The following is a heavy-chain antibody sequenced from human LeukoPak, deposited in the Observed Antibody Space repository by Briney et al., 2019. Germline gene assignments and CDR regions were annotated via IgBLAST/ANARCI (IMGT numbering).Heavy chain of an antibody. D-gene: IGHD6-13*01. J-gene: IGHJ4*02. Sequence: ASVKVSCKASGYTFTSYGISWVRQAPGQGLEWMGWIRAYNGNTNYAQKLQGRVTMTTDTSTSTAYMELRSLRSDDTAVYYCARVYASAAGTAFDYWGQGTLVTVSS. V-gene: IGHV1-18*01. CDR1: GYTFTSYG. CDR3: ARVYASAAGTAFDY. CDR2: IRAYNGNT.